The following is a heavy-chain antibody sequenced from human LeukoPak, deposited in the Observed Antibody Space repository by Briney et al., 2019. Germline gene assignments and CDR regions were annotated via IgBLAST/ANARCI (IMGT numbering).Heavy chain of an antibody. CDR2: IYYSGST. V-gene: IGHV4-59*01. D-gene: IGHD3-22*01. J-gene: IGHJ6*02. CDR1: GGSISSYY. Sequence: PSETLSLTCTVSGGSISSYYWSWIRQPPGKGLEWIGYIYYSGSTNYNPSLKSRVTISVDTSKNQFSLKLSSETAADTAVYYCARVSRDSSGYVGMDVWGQGTTVTVSS. CDR3: ARVSRDSSGYVGMDV.